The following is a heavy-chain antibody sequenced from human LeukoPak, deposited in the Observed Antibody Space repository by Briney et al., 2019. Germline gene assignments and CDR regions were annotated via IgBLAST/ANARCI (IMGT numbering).Heavy chain of an antibody. CDR1: CGSIRSGGYY. CDR2: ISYSGST. J-gene: IGHJ4*02. V-gene: IGHV4-31*03. CDR3: ARLCVCGDNPYFDY. Sequence: SETLSLPCTVSCGSIRSGGYYWSWIRQPPGKGLEWIGYISYSGSTYYNPSLKSRVTLSVDTSKNQFSLKLSSVTAADTAVYYCARLCVCGDNPYFDYWGQGTLVTVSS. D-gene: IGHD2-2*01.